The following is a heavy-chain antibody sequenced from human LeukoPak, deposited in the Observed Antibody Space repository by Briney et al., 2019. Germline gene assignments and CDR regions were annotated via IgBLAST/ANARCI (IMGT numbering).Heavy chain of an antibody. D-gene: IGHD2-2*02. CDR3: ATGYCSSTSCYTPNYYFDY. CDR2: INHSGST. J-gene: IGHJ4*02. V-gene: IGHV4-34*01. CDR1: GGSFSGYY. Sequence: SETLSLTCAVYGGSFSGYYWSWIRQPPGKGLEWIGEINHSGSTNYNPSLKGRVTISVDTSKNQFSLKLSSVTAADTAVYYCATGYCSSTSCYTPNYYFDYWGQGTLVTVSS.